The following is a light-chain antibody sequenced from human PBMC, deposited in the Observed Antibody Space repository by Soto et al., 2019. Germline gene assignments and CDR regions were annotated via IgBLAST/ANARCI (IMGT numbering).Light chain of an antibody. J-gene: IGKJ4*01. Sequence: EIVVTQSPATLSVSPGERATLSCRASQSVGNNFAWYQQKPGQAPRLLIFATSTRATGVPARFSGSWSGTESTLTISSLKSEDFAVYYCQHYGDWPLTFGGGAKVE. CDR1: QSVGNN. CDR3: QHYGDWPLT. CDR2: ATS. V-gene: IGKV3-15*01.